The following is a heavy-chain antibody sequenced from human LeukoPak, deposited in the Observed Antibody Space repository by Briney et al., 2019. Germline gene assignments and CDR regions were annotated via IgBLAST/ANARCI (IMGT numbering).Heavy chain of an antibody. CDR1: GFIFNTLG. J-gene: IGHJ4*02. Sequence: PGGSLSPPWPISGFIFNTLGMNWARQPPGKGREWISTFSGGDGQTFYADSVKGRFTISRDSSTNTVSLQMSSLRVEDTAVYYCARGIYWSLDSWGQGTLVTVSS. V-gene: IGHV3-23*01. CDR2: FSGGDGQT. D-gene: IGHD1-1*01. CDR3: ARGIYWSLDS.